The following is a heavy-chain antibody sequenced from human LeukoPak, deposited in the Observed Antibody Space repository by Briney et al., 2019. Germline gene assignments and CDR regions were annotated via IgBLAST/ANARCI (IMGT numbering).Heavy chain of an antibody. V-gene: IGHV3-23*01. Sequence: GGSLRLSCAASGFTFSSYAMGWVRQAPGKGLEWVSVISGSGGSTYYADSVKGRFTISRDNSQNTLYLQMNSLRAEDTAVYYCARSRFYFDYWGQGTLVTVSS. J-gene: IGHJ4*02. CDR3: ARSRFYFDY. CDR1: GFTFSSYA. CDR2: ISGSGGST.